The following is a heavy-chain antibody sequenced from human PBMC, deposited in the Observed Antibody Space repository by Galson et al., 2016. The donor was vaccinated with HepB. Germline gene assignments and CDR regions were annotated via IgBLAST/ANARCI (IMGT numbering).Heavy chain of an antibody. J-gene: IGHJ5*02. V-gene: IGHV4-4*02. CDR2: VYHSGRA. Sequence: SETLSLTCAVSGDSIGSGKWWSWVRQPPGKGLGWIGEVYHSGRANYNPSLKSRVTISVDLSKNHFSLKLDSLTAADTAVYYCARDNDCSGGDCYSNWFDPWGHGTLVTVSS. D-gene: IGHD2-21*02. CDR1: GDSIGSGKW. CDR3: ARDNDCSGGDCYSNWFDP.